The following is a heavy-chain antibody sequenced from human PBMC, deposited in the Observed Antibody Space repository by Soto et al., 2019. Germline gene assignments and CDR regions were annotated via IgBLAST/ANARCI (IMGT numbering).Heavy chain of an antibody. CDR1: GGAISGYY. V-gene: IGHV4-4*07. CDR3: ARGHRCSDCFDP. D-gene: IGHD3-10*02. Sequence: SETLSLTCTVTGGAISGYYWTWMRQSAGGGLEWIGRIYSSGSTNYNPSLKSRVTISLDTSMNHFSLRLSSVTAADTAVYYCARGHRCSDCFDPWGQGTLVTVSS. J-gene: IGHJ5*02. CDR2: IYSSGST.